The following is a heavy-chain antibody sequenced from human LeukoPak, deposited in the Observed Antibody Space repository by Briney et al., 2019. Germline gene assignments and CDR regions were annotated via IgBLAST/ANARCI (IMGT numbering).Heavy chain of an antibody. CDR1: GGSISSGDYY. CDR3: AREALPGGYYGGNSGFHDAFDI. CDR2: IYYSGTA. J-gene: IGHJ3*02. V-gene: IGHV4-30-4*08. D-gene: IGHD4-23*01. Sequence: SQTLSLTCTVSGGSISSGDYYWSWIRQPPGKGLEWIGYIYYSGTAYYNLSLKSRVTISVDTSKNQFSLKLSSVTAADTAVYYCAREALPGGYYGGNSGFHDAFDIWGQGTMVTVSS.